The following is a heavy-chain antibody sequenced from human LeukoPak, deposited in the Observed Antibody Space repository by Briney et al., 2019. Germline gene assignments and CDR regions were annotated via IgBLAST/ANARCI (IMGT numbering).Heavy chain of an antibody. D-gene: IGHD5-18*01. CDR2: IYYSGST. CDR3: ARVVDTAMVAFLPENAFDI. CDR1: GGSISSYY. J-gene: IGHJ3*02. Sequence: PSETLSLTCTVSGGSISSYYWSWIRQPPGKGLEWIGYIYYSGSTNYNPSLKSRVTISVDTSKNQFSLKLSSVTAADTAVYYCARVVDTAMVAFLPENAFDIWGQGTMVTVSS. V-gene: IGHV4-59*01.